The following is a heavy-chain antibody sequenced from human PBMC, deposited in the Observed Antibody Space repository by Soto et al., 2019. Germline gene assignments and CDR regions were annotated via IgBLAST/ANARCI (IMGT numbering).Heavy chain of an antibody. CDR1: GFTFSNYA. J-gene: IGHJ4*02. CDR2: ISYDGRDE. Sequence: QVQLVESGGGVVQPGRSLRLSCTASGFTFSNYAIHWVRQAPGKGLEWVALISYDGRDEYYADSVKGRFTISRDNSKNSLDLQMNSLRAEDTGMFYCARDSRTDGYNYDYFDYWGQGPLVTVSS. D-gene: IGHD5-12*01. CDR3: ARDSRTDGYNYDYFDY. V-gene: IGHV3-30*04.